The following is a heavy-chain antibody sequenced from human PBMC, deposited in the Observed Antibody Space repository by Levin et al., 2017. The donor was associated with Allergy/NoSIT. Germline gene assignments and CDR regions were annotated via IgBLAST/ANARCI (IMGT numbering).Heavy chain of an antibody. V-gene: IGHV3-30*03. J-gene: IGHJ4*02. D-gene: IGHD6-13*01. CDR1: GFTFSSYG. Sequence: GESLKISCAASGFTFSSYGMHWVRQAPGKGLEWVAVISYDGSNKYYADSVKGRFTISRDNSKNTLYLQMNSLRAEDTAVYYCASGHYSSSWRPYYFDYWGQGTLVTVSS. CDR2: ISYDGSNK. CDR3: ASGHYSSSWRPYYFDY.